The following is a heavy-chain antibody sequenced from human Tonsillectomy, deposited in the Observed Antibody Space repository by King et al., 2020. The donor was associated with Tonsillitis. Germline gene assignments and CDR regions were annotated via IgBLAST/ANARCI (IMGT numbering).Heavy chain of an antibody. V-gene: IGHV4-39*01. CDR1: GGSISSSSYY. CDR3: ARHVGPSLGVTRYKGFWYFDL. CDR2: IYYSGST. J-gene: IGHJ2*01. D-gene: IGHD3-10*01. Sequence: QLQESGPGLVKPSETLSLTCTVSGGSISSSSYYWGWIRQPPGKGLEWIGSIYYSGSTYYNPSLKSRVTISVDTSKNQFSLKLSSVTAADTAVYYCARHVGPSLGVTRYKGFWYFDLWGRGTLVTVSS.